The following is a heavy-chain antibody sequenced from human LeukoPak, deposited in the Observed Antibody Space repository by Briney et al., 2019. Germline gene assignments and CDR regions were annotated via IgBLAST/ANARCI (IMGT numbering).Heavy chain of an antibody. CDR2: IFPSGGEI. CDR1: GFTFSTFA. D-gene: IGHD3-22*01. V-gene: IGHV3-23*01. Sequence: PGGSLRLSCAASGFTFSTFAMIWVRQPPGKGLEWVSSIFPSGGEIHYADSVRGRFTISRDNSKSTLSLQMNSLRAEDTAVYYCARDSFAMIVVAPGISYDYWGQGTLVTVSS. CDR3: ARDSFAMIVVAPGISYDY. J-gene: IGHJ4*02.